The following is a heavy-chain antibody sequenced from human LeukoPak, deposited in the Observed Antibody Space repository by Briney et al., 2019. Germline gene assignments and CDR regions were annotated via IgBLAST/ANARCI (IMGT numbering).Heavy chain of an antibody. CDR3: AREGSPRYFDWLLDTNKGFDY. V-gene: IGHV3-30*04. J-gene: IGHJ4*02. CDR1: GFTFSSYA. CDR2: ISYDGSNK. D-gene: IGHD3-9*01. Sequence: QPGRSLRLSCAASGFTFSSYAMHWVRQAPGKGLEWVAVISYDGSNKYYTDSVKGRFTISRDNSKNTLYLQMNSLRAGDTAVYYCAREGSPRYFDWLLDTNKGFDYWGQGTLVTVSS.